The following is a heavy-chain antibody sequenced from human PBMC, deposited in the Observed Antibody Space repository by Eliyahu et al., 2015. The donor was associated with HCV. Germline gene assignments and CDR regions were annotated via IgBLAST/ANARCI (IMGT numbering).Heavy chain of an antibody. Sequence: YSGSTNYNPSLKSRVTISVDTSKNQFSLKLSSVTAADTAVYYCARDGGAYDFWSGYYYYYGMDVWGQGTTVTVSS. D-gene: IGHD3-3*01. CDR3: ARDGGAYDFWSGYYYYYGMDV. V-gene: IGHV4-59*01. J-gene: IGHJ6*02. CDR2: YSGST.